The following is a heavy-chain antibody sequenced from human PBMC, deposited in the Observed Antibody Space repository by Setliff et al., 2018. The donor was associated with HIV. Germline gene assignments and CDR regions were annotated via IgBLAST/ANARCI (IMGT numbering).Heavy chain of an antibody. D-gene: IGHD6-13*01. V-gene: IGHV4-39*07. CDR2: VYYSGST. CDR3: ARDGYSSSWYDP. Sequence: SETLSLTCIVSGGSISSSSYYWGWIRQPPGKGLEWIGTVYYSGSTYYNPSLESRVTISVDTSENQFSLKLSSVTAADTAVYYCARDGYSSSWYDPWGQGTLVTVSS. CDR1: GGSISSSSYY. J-gene: IGHJ5*02.